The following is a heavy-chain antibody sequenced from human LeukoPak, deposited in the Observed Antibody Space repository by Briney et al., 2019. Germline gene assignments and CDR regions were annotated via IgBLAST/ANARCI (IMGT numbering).Heavy chain of an antibody. CDR3: ARGPGSTGGAYVGDY. Sequence: GGSLRLSCAASGFTFSNHWMHWVRQVPGRGLVWVSRSDGGGSSTSYADSVKGRFSISRDNARNTLYLQMNSLRVEDTAVYYCARGPGSTGGAYVGDYWGHGTLVTVSS. J-gene: IGHJ4*01. V-gene: IGHV3-74*01. CDR2: SDGGGSST. CDR1: GFTFSNHW. D-gene: IGHD4-23*01.